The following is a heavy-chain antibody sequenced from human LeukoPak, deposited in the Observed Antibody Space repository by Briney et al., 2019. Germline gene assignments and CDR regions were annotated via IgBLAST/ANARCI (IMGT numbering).Heavy chain of an antibody. D-gene: IGHD3-22*01. J-gene: IGHJ4*02. Sequence: SETLSLTCTVSGGSIRSSYYYWSWIRQPPGKGLEWIGEINHSGSTNYNPSLKSRVTISVDTSKNQFSLKLSSVTAADTAVYYCARGPRFHYYDSSGYYSGWGQGTLVTVSS. CDR2: INHSGST. V-gene: IGHV4-39*07. CDR1: GGSIRSSYYY. CDR3: ARGPRFHYYDSSGYYSG.